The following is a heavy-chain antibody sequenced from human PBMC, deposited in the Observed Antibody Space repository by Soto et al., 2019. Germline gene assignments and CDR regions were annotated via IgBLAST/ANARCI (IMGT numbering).Heavy chain of an antibody. D-gene: IGHD3-10*01. CDR3: ARRRGMVRGVSLYYYYGMDV. CDR2: IDPSDSYT. J-gene: IGHJ6*02. V-gene: IGHV5-10-1*01. Sequence: GESLKISCKGSGYSFTSYWISWVRQMPGKGLEWMGRIDPSDSYTNYSPSFQGHVTISADKSISTAYLQWSSLKASDTAMYYCARRRGMVRGVSLYYYYGMDVWGQGTTVTVSS. CDR1: GYSFTSYW.